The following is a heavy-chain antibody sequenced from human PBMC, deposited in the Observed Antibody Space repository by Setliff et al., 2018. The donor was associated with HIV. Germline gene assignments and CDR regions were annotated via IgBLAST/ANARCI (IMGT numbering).Heavy chain of an antibody. D-gene: IGHD4-17*01. J-gene: IGHJ4*02. CDR2: VDPKNGDSYT. Sequence: KVSCKASGYTFTDYYMHWVQQAPAKGLEWMGRVDPKNGDSYTHYSPSFQGHVTISADKSISTAYLQWSSLKASDTAMYYCARGFYGDYYFDYWGQGTLVTVSS. V-gene: IGHV5-10-1*01. CDR3: ARGFYGDYYFDY. CDR1: GYTFTDYY.